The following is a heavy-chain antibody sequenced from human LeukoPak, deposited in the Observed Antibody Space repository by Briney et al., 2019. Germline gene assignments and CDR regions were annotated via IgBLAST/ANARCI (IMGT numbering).Heavy chain of an antibody. D-gene: IGHD5-12*01. V-gene: IGHV1-18*01. CDR1: GYTFTSYG. J-gene: IGHJ6*03. CDR2: ISPYNGDT. Sequence: ASVKVSCKASGYTFTSYGISWVRQAPGQGLEWMGWISPYNGDTDYAQKLQGRVTMTTDTSTSTAYMELRSLRSDDTAVYYCARPTRGVATINGVYYYYYYMDVWGKGTTVTVS. CDR3: ARPTRGVATINGVYYYYYYMDV.